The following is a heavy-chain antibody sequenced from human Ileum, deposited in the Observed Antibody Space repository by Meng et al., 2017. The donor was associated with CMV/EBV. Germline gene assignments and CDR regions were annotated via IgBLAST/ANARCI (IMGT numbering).Heavy chain of an antibody. V-gene: IGHV5-51*04. CDR1: GYAFGRYW. Sequence: SCEGSGYAFGRYWIGWVRQMPGKGLEWMGMIYPGDSDARYSPSFEGQITISADEPISTAYLQWASLKASDSAFYYCARRYSGSYWDYWGRGTLVTVSS. J-gene: IGHJ4*02. D-gene: IGHD1-26*01. CDR3: ARRYSGSYWDY. CDR2: IYPGDSDA.